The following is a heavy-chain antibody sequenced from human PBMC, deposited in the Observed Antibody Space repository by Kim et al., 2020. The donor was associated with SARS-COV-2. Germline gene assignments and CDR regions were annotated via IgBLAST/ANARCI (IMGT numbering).Heavy chain of an antibody. D-gene: IGHD3-10*01. Sequence: ADSVKDRSTISRANSKNTLSLQMNILRAEDTAGYYCARTLVLSGYYGMDVWGQGTTVTVSS. J-gene: IGHJ6*02. V-gene: IGHV3-33*01. CDR3: ARTLVLSGYYGMDV.